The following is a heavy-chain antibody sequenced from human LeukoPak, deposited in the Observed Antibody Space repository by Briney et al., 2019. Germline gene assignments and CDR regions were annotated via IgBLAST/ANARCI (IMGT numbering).Heavy chain of an antibody. D-gene: IGHD2-2*01. V-gene: IGHV1-69*05. Sequence: ASVKVSCEASGGTFSSYAISWLRQAPGQGLEWMGGIIPIFGTANYAQKFQGRVTITTDESTSTAYMELSSPRSEDTAVYYCARVRYCSSTSCYLESAFDISGQGTMVTVSS. J-gene: IGHJ3*02. CDR1: GGTFSSYA. CDR2: IIPIFGTA. CDR3: ARVRYCSSTSCYLESAFDI.